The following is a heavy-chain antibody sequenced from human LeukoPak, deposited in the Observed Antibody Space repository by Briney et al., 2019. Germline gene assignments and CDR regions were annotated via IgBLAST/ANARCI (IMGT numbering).Heavy chain of an antibody. Sequence: PSETLSLTCTVSGGSVSSGSYYWSWIRQPPGKGLEWIGYIYYSGSTNYNPSLKSRVAISVDTSKNQFSLKLSSVTAADTAVYYCARVRYCSGGSCYSLYYYYGMDVWGQGTTVTVSS. CDR1: GGSVSSGSYY. V-gene: IGHV4-61*01. CDR2: IYYSGST. D-gene: IGHD2-15*01. CDR3: ARVRYCSGGSCYSLYYYYGMDV. J-gene: IGHJ6*02.